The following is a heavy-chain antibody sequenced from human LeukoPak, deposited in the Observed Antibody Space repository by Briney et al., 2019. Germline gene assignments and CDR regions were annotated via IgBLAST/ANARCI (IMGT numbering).Heavy chain of an antibody. Sequence: GGSLRLSCTASGLSFSSYNMKWVRQAPGKGPEWVAYITSNNTTKYYAESVKERFTIPRDNAKKSLFLQMDSLRAEDTAVYYCAAASAFSSSWRSWGQGTVVTVSS. V-gene: IGHV3-48*01. CDR3: AAASAFSSSWRS. CDR1: GLSFSSYN. J-gene: IGHJ5*02. D-gene: IGHD6-13*01. CDR2: ITSNNTTK.